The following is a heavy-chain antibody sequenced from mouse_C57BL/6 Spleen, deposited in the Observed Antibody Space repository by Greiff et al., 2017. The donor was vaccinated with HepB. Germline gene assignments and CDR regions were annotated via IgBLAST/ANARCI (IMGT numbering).Heavy chain of an antibody. CDR2: IHPNSGST. J-gene: IGHJ1*03. V-gene: IGHV1-64*01. Sequence: QVQLQQPGAELVKPGASVKLSCKASGYTFTSYWMHWVKQRPGQGLEWIGMIHPNSGSTNYNEKFKSKATLTVDKSSSTAYMQLSSLTSEDSAVYYCARSGYYGSSYGGYWYFDVWGTGTTVTVSS. D-gene: IGHD1-1*01. CDR3: ARSGYYGSSYGGYWYFDV. CDR1: GYTFTSYW.